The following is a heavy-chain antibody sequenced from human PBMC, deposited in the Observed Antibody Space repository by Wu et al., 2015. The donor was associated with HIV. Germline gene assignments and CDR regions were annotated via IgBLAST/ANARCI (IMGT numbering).Heavy chain of an antibody. Sequence: QVQLQESGPGLVKPSETLSLTCTVSGGSISPHFWSWIRQPAGKGLEWIGRVYMTGSTNYNPSLKSRVTMSVDKSKNQFSLKLSSVTAADTAVYYCARQGDFDRLSHFDYWGQGTLVTVSS. V-gene: IGHV4-4*07. CDR2: VYMTGST. CDR3: ARQGDFDRLSHFDY. CDR1: GGSISPHF. D-gene: IGHD3-9*01. J-gene: IGHJ4*02.